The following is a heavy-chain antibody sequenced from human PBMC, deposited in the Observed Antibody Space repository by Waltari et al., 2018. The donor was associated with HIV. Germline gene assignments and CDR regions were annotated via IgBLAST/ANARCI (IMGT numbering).Heavy chain of an antibody. CDR3: ARHESIAAALNWFDP. D-gene: IGHD6-13*01. Sequence: QVQLQQWGAGLLKPSETLSLTCAVYDGSFSGYYWSWIRQPPGKGLEWIGEINQSVTTNYNPALKSRVTISVDTSKNQFSLKLSSVTAADTAVYYCARHESIAAALNWFDPWGQGTLVTVSS. CDR1: DGSFSGYY. CDR2: INQSVTT. J-gene: IGHJ5*02. V-gene: IGHV4-34*01.